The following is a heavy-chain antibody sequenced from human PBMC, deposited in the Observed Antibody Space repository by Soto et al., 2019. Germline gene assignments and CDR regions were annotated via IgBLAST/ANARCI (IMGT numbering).Heavy chain of an antibody. D-gene: IGHD6-19*01. V-gene: IGHV1-58*01. CDR3: AADYSSGWYHPYYYYYGMDV. J-gene: IGHJ6*02. CDR1: GFTFTSSA. Sequence: ASVKVSCKASGFTFTSSAVQWVRQARGQRLEWIGWIVVGSGNTNYAQKFQERVTITRDMSTSTAYMELSSLRSEDTAVYYCAADYSSGWYHPYYYYYGMDVWGQGTTVTVSS. CDR2: IVVGSGNT.